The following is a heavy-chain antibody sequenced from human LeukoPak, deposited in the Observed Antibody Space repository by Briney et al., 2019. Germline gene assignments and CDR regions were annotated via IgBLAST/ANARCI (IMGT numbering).Heavy chain of an antibody. Sequence: PGRSLRLSCAASGFTFSSYAMHWVRQAPGKGLERVAVISYDGSNKYYADSVKGRFTISRDNSKNTLYLQMNSLRAEDTAVYYCASILGGYSYGRLDYWGQGTLVTVSS. CDR2: ISYDGSNK. CDR1: GFTFSSYA. D-gene: IGHD5-18*01. J-gene: IGHJ4*02. CDR3: ASILGGYSYGRLDY. V-gene: IGHV3-30*04.